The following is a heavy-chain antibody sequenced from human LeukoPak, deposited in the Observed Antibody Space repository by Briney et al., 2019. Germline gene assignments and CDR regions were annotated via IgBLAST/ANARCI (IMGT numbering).Heavy chain of an antibody. D-gene: IGHD3-10*02. V-gene: IGHV3-21*01. CDR2: ISGRSTYI. CDR3: AELGITMIGGV. Sequence: GGSLRLSCAASGFTLSSYSMNWVRQAPRKGLEWVSSISGRSTYIYYADSVKGRFTISRDNAKNSLYLQMNSLRAEDTAVYYCAELGITMIGGVWGKGTTVTISS. J-gene: IGHJ6*04. CDR1: GFTLSSYS.